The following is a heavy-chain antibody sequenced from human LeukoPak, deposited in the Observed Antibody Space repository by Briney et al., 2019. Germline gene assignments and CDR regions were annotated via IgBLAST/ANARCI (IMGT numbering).Heavy chain of an antibody. J-gene: IGHJ4*02. Sequence: SETLSLTCSVSGASVTGTYWSWVRQTPGKGLEWIAYTYYGGTTEYNPSLKSRATISVDTSKNHFSLDLRSVTAADTAVYFCARAQISPERVFGVVSFDYWGQGTLVTVSS. CDR3: ARAQISPERVFGVVSFDY. CDR2: TYYGGTT. V-gene: IGHV4-59*08. CDR1: GASVTGTY. D-gene: IGHD3-3*01.